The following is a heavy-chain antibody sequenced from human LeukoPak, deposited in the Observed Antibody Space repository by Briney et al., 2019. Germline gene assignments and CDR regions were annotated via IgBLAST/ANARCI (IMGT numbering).Heavy chain of an antibody. CDR1: GGTFSSYA. V-gene: IGHV1-69*05. CDR2: IIPILGTA. D-gene: IGHD2-2*01. Sequence: ASVKVSCKASGGTFSSYAISWVRQAPGQGLEWMGGIIPILGTANYAQKFQGRVTITTDESTSTAYKELSSLRSEDTAVYYCARRYCSSTSCYFDYWGQGILVTVSS. CDR3: ARRYCSSTSCYFDY. J-gene: IGHJ4*02.